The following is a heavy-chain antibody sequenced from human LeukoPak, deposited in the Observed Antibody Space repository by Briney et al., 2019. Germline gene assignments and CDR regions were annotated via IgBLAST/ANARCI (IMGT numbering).Heavy chain of an antibody. CDR3: ARAYDFWSGYNKFDY. D-gene: IGHD3-3*01. CDR2: IIPIFGTA. Sequence: GASVKVSCKASEGTFSSYAISWVRQAPGQGLEWMGGIIPIFGTANYAQKFQGRVTITTDESTSTAYMELSSLRSDDTAVYYCARAYDFWSGYNKFDYWGQGTLVTVSS. CDR1: EGTFSSYA. J-gene: IGHJ4*02. V-gene: IGHV1-69*05.